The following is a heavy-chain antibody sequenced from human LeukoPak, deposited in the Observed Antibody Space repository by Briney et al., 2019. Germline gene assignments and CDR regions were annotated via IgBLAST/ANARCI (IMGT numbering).Heavy chain of an antibody. CDR2: IYPGDSDT. Sequence: HGESLKISCKGSGYSFTSYWIGWVRQMPGKGLEWMGIIYPGDSDTRYSPSFQGQVTISADKSISTAYLQWSSLNTSDTAMYYCARYTDHYYFDNWGQGTLVTVSS. CDR3: ARYTDHYYFDN. J-gene: IGHJ4*02. CDR1: GYSFTSYW. V-gene: IGHV5-51*01. D-gene: IGHD1-1*01.